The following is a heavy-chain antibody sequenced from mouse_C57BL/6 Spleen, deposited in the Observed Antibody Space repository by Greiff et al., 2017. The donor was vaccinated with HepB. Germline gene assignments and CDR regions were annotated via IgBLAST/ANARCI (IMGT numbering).Heavy chain of an antibody. CDR2: ILPGSGST. J-gene: IGHJ4*01. Sequence: QVQLQQSGAELMKPGASVKLSCKATGYTFTGYWIEWVKQRPGHGLEWIGEILPGSGSTNYNEKFKGKATFPADTSSNTAYMQLSSLTTEDSAIYYCAGRLRRYAMDYWGQGTSVTVSS. CDR3: AGRLRRYAMDY. CDR1: GYTFTGYW. D-gene: IGHD3-2*02. V-gene: IGHV1-9*01.